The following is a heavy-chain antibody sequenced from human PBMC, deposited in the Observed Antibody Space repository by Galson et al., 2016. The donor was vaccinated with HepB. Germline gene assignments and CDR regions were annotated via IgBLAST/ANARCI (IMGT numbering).Heavy chain of an antibody. D-gene: IGHD1-1*01. CDR2: INSDGTIS. V-gene: IGHV3-74*01. CDR1: GFAFSSHW. J-gene: IGHJ5*02. Sequence: SLRLSCAASGFAFSSHWMHWVRQDLGKGLVWVSRINSDGTISNYADSVKGRFTISRDNAKTTLYLQMNSLRAEDTAVYFCVRDHSAVHTTAYNWFDPWGRGTLVTVSS. CDR3: VRDHSAVHTTAYNWFDP.